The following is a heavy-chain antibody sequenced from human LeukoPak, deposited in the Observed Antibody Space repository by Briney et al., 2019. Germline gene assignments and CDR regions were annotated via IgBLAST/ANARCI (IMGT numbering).Heavy chain of an antibody. J-gene: IGHJ4*02. Sequence: SETLSLTCAVSGGSISSGGYSWSWIRQPPGKGLEWIGYIYHSGSTYYNPSLKSRVTISVDRSKNQFSLKLSSVTAADTAVYYCARATSEWLLLTHWGQGTLVTVSS. CDR2: IYHSGST. CDR1: GGSISSGGYS. D-gene: IGHD3-22*01. V-gene: IGHV4-30-2*01. CDR3: ARATSEWLLLTH.